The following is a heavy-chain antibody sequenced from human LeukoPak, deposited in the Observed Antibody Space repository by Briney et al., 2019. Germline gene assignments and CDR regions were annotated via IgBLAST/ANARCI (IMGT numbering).Heavy chain of an antibody. CDR2: IYSGGST. V-gene: IGHV3-66*02. D-gene: IGHD3-22*01. Sequence: GGSLRLSCAASGFTVSSNYMSWGRQAPGKGLEWVSVIYSGGSTYYADSVKGRFTISRDNSKNTLYLQMNSLRAEDTAVYYCATRDYYDSSGYSDAFDIWGQGTMVTVSS. CDR3: ATRDYYDSSGYSDAFDI. J-gene: IGHJ3*02. CDR1: GFTVSSNY.